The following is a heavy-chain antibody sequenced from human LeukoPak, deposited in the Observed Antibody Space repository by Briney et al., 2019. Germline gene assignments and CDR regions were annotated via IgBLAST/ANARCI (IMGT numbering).Heavy chain of an antibody. CDR1: GGSISSYY. V-gene: IGHV4-59*12. Sequence: SETLSLTCTVSGGSISSYYWSWIRQSPGKGLEWIGYIYYDGSTNYNPSLRGRVTISVDTPKNQFSLKLSSVTAADTAVYYCARRIVGATGNWFDPWGQGTLVTVSS. CDR3: ARRIVGATGNWFDP. D-gene: IGHD1-26*01. J-gene: IGHJ5*02. CDR2: IYYDGST.